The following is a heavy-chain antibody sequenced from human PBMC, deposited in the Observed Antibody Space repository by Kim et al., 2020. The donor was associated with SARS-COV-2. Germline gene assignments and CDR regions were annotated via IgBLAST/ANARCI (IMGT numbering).Heavy chain of an antibody. V-gene: IGHV3-21*01. Sequence: GGSLRLSCEASGFTFSSFTMTWVRQAPGKGLEWVSSISSRSAYIYYTDSVRGRFTISRDNAKNSLYLQMNSLRAEDTAVYYCARVRGISDMNYFYSLDVWGQGTTVTVSS. CDR1: GFTFSSFT. D-gene: IGHD1-26*01. CDR3: ARVRGISDMNYFYSLDV. J-gene: IGHJ6*02. CDR2: ISSRSAYI.